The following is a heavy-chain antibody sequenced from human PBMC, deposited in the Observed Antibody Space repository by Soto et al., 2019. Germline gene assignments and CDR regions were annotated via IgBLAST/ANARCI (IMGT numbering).Heavy chain of an antibody. Sequence: QVQLVQSGAEVKKPEASVKVSCKASGYTFTSYGISWVRQAPGQGLEWMGWISAYNGNTNYAQKLQGRVTMTTDTSTSTAYMELRSLRSDDTAVYYCARDGENYDFWGGYPYYFDYWGQGTLVTVSS. D-gene: IGHD3-3*01. CDR1: GYTFTSYG. V-gene: IGHV1-18*01. CDR3: ARDGENYDFWGGYPYYFDY. J-gene: IGHJ4*02. CDR2: ISAYNGNT.